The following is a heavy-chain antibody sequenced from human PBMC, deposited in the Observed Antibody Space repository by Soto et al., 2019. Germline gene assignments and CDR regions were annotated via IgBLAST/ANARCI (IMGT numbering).Heavy chain of an antibody. Sequence: ETLSLTCAVYGGSFSGYYWSWVRQAPGKGLVWVSRINSDGSSTSYADSVKGRFTISRDNAKNTLYLQMNSLRAEDTAVYYCAREARYFDWLLSGYYGMDVWGQGTTVTVSS. CDR3: AREARYFDWLLSGYYGMDV. CDR1: GGSFSGYY. J-gene: IGHJ6*02. D-gene: IGHD3-9*01. V-gene: IGHV3-74*01. CDR2: INSDGSST.